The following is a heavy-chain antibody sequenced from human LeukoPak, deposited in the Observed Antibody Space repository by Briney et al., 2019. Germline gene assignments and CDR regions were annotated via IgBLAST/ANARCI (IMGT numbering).Heavy chain of an antibody. CDR2: ISDSGGST. V-gene: IGHV3-23*01. CDR3: AKGGYSGYDSGGYFDY. J-gene: IGHJ4*02. D-gene: IGHD5-12*01. CDR1: GFALSSHA. Sequence: GGSLRLSCAVSGFALSSHAMSCVPQAPGRGLEWVSAISDSGGSTYYADSAKGRFTIYKDNSKNTLYLQMNSLRAEDTAVYYCAKGGYSGYDSGGYFDYWGQGTLVSVSS.